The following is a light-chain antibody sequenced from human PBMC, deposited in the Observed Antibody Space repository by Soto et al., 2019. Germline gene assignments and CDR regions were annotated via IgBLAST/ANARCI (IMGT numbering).Light chain of an antibody. Sequence: QSVLTQSPSASGSPGQSVTISCTGTSSDIGGYNSVSWYQQHPGKAPKVMIYDVTKRPSGVPDRFSGSKSGNTASLTVSALQADDEADYYCSSYTDXQXLVFGSG. J-gene: IGLJ1*01. CDR3: SSYTDXQXLV. V-gene: IGLV2-8*01. CDR2: DVT. CDR1: SSDIGGYNS.